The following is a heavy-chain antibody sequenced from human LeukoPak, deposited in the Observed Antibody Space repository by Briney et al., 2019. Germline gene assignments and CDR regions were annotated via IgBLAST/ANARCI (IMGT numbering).Heavy chain of an antibody. D-gene: IGHD3-10*01. CDR2: IKQDGSEK. J-gene: IGHJ4*02. CDR3: AKGLPGAGQRGYFDY. CDR1: GFTFNTYW. V-gene: IGHV3-7*02. Sequence: GGSLRLSCAASGFTFNTYWMSWVRQAPGKGLEWVANIKQDGSEKYYVDSVKGRFTISRDNAKNSLYLQMNSLRAEDTAVYYCAKGLPGAGQRGYFDYWGQGTLVTVSS.